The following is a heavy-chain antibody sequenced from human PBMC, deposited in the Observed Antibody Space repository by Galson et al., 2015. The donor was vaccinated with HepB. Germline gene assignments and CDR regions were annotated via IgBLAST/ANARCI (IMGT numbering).Heavy chain of an antibody. CDR1: GFSFDDYA. CDR3: AKGKGYYDSSGSYYFDY. Sequence: SLSLSCAASGFSFDDYAIHWVRQAPGKGLEWVSGITYNGGAMGYADSVKGRFTISRDNVKNSLHLQMNSLRTDDTALYYCAKGKGYYDSSGSYYFDYWGRGTLVTVSS. D-gene: IGHD3-22*01. CDR2: ITYNGGAM. J-gene: IGHJ4*02. V-gene: IGHV3-9*01.